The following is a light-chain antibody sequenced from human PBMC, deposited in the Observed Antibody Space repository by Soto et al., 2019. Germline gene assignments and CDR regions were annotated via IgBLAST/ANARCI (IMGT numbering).Light chain of an antibody. V-gene: IGKV1-27*01. CDR2: AAS. J-gene: IGKJ2*01. CDR3: QKYNSAPYT. CDR1: QGISNY. Sequence: DIQMTQSPSSLSASVGDRVTITCRASQGISNYLAWYQQKPGKVPKLLIYAASTLQSGVPSRFSGSGSGTDFPLTSSCLHPEDVATYYCQKYNSAPYTFGQGTKLEIK.